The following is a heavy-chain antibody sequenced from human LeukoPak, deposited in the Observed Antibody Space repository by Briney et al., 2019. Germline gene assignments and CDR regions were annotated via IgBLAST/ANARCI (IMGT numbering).Heavy chain of an antibody. Sequence: PSETLSLTCTVSGGSISSYYWTWIRQPPGKGLEWIGYIYYSGSTNYNPSLKSRVTISVDTSKNQFSLKLSSVTTADTAVYYCARVTGYMIEDYFDYWGQGTLVTVSS. J-gene: IGHJ4*02. CDR1: GGSISSYY. D-gene: IGHD3-22*01. CDR3: ARVTGYMIEDYFDY. CDR2: IYYSGST. V-gene: IGHV4-59*01.